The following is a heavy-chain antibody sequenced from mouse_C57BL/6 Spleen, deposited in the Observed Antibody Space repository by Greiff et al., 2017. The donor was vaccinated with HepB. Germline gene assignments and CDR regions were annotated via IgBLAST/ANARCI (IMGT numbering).Heavy chain of an antibody. CDR1: EYEFPSHD. Sequence: EVKLVESGGGLVQPGESLKLSCESNEYEFPSHDMSWVRKTPEKRLELVAAINSDGGSTYYPDTMEGRFIISRDNTKKTPYLQMSSLRSEDTALYYCARGDYYGTPFAYWGQGTLVTVSA. CDR2: INSDGGST. D-gene: IGHD1-1*01. V-gene: IGHV5-2*01. CDR3: ARGDYYGTPFAY. J-gene: IGHJ3*01.